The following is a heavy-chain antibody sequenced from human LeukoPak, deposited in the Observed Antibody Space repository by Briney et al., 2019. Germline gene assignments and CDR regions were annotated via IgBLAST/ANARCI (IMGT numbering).Heavy chain of an antibody. V-gene: IGHV1-18*01. Sequence: ASVKVSCKASGFTFNIYGFSWVRQAPGQGLGWMGWITAYNGNTNYAQKFQGRLTMTTDTSTSTAYMELRSLRSDDTAVYYCARDTPRLAVTGFFDYWGQGALVTVSS. D-gene: IGHD6-19*01. CDR2: ITAYNGNT. J-gene: IGHJ4*02. CDR3: ARDTPRLAVTGFFDY. CDR1: GFTFNIYG.